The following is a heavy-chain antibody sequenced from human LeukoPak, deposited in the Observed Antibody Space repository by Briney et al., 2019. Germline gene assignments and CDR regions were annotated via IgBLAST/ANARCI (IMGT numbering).Heavy chain of an antibody. Sequence: SETLSLTCTVSDGSISSYYWSWIRQPPGKGLEWIGEINHSGSTNYNPSLKSRVTISVDTSKNQFSLKLSSVTAADTAVYYCARGGRGNSVVVVAARFFAFDYRGQGTLVTVSS. D-gene: IGHD2-15*01. CDR2: INHSGST. CDR3: ARGGRGNSVVVVAARFFAFDY. CDR1: DGSISSYY. V-gene: IGHV4-34*01. J-gene: IGHJ4*02.